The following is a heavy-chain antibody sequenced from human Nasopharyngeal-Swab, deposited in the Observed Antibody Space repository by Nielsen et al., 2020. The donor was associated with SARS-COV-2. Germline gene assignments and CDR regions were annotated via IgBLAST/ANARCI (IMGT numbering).Heavy chain of an antibody. CDR1: GITSSSYA. Sequence: GESLKISCAASGITSSSYAMSWVRQAPGKGLEWVSTIDAGGANTFYADSVKGRFTISRDNSKNTLYLQMNSLRADDTAVYYCADPPFSEYWGQGTLVTVSS. CDR3: ADPPFSEY. J-gene: IGHJ4*02. V-gene: IGHV3-23*01. CDR2: IDAGGANT.